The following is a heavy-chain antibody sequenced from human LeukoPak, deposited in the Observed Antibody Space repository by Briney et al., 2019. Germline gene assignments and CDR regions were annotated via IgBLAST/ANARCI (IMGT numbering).Heavy chain of an antibody. J-gene: IGHJ5*02. CDR2: ISACNGNT. Sequence: ASVKVSCKASGYTFTSYGISWVRQAPGQGLEWMGWISACNGNTNYAQKLQGRVTMTTDTSTSTAYMELRSLRSDDTAVYYCAREYSSSWYAWFDPWGQGTLVTVSS. D-gene: IGHD6-13*01. CDR3: AREYSSSWYAWFDP. CDR1: GYTFTSYG. V-gene: IGHV1-18*01.